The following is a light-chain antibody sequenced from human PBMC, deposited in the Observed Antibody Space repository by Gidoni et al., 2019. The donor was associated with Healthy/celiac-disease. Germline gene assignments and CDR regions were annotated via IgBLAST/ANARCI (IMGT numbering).Light chain of an antibody. V-gene: IGKV3-20*01. CDR2: GAS. J-gene: IGKJ3*01. CDR3: QQYGSSPLFT. Sequence: EIVLTPSPGTLSLAPGEGATLSCRASQSVSSSYLAWYQQKPGQAPRLLIYGASSRDTGIPDRFSGSGSGTDFTLTISRLEPEDFAVYYCQQYGSSPLFTFGPGTKVEIK. CDR1: QSVSSSY.